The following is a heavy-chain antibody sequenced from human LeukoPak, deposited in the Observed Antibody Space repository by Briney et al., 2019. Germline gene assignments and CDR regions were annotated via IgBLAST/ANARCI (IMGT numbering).Heavy chain of an antibody. Sequence: ASVKVSRKTSGGSFSSNGVNWVRRAPGQGLEWLGGIHPVSWRTFYGQRFQGRVTIPADESTSTACMDLYSLISDDTAIYYCARSISKNRDLYLYGMDIWGQGTTVSVSS. CDR1: GGSFSSNG. CDR2: IHPVSWRT. D-gene: IGHD3-3*02. V-gene: IGHV1-69*13. CDR3: ARSISKNRDLYLYGMDI. J-gene: IGHJ6*02.